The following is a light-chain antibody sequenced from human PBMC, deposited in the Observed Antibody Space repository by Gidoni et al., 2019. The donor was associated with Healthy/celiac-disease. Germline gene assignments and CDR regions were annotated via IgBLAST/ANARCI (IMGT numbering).Light chain of an antibody. J-gene: IGKJ2*01. CDR1: QSISSY. CDR3: QQNYSNPYT. V-gene: IGKV1-39*01. Sequence: DFHITQSPSSLSASVGDRVTITCRASQSISSYLNWYQQKPGKAPKLLIYAASSLQSGVPSRFSGSGSGTDFTLTISSLQSEDFATYYCQQNYSNPYTFGEGTKLEIK. CDR2: AAS.